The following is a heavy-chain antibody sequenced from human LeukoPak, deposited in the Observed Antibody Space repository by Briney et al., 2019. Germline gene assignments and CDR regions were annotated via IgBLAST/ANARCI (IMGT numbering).Heavy chain of an antibody. J-gene: IGHJ4*02. Sequence: GGSLTLSCAASGFTLSNAWMSWVRQAPGKGLEWVGRIKSKTDGGTTDYAAPVKGRFTISRDDSKNTLYLQMNSLKTEDTAVYYCTTAYLYYYDSSGYYFFDYWGQGTLVTVSS. CDR1: GFTLSNAW. CDR3: TTAYLYYYDSSGYYFFDY. V-gene: IGHV3-15*01. D-gene: IGHD3-22*01. CDR2: IKSKTDGGTT.